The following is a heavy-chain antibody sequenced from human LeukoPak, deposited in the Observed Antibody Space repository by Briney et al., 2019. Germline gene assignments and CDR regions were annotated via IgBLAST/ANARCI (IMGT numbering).Heavy chain of an antibody. CDR2: IYSGGST. Sequence: GGSLRLSCAASGFTVSSNYMSWVRQAPGKGLEWVSVIYSGGSTYYADSVKGRFTISRDNAKNSLYLQMNSLRAEDTAVYYCAREGGYCSGGSCLYWGQGTLVTVSS. CDR1: GFTVSSNY. D-gene: IGHD2-15*01. CDR3: AREGGYCSGGSCLY. J-gene: IGHJ4*02. V-gene: IGHV3-53*01.